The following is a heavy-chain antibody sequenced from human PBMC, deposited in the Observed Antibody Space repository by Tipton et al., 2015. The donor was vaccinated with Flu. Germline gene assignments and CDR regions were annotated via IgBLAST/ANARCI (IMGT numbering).Heavy chain of an antibody. J-gene: IGHJ6*02. D-gene: IGHD6-19*01. V-gene: IGHV4-39*07. CDR2: IYYSGST. Sequence: TLSLTCTVSGGSISSSSYYWGWIRQPPGKGLEWIGSIYYSGSTYYNPSLKSRVIISVDTSKNQFSLKLSSVTAADTAVYYCARSIAVSMDVWGQGTTVTVSS. CDR1: GGSISSSSYY. CDR3: ARSIAVSMDV.